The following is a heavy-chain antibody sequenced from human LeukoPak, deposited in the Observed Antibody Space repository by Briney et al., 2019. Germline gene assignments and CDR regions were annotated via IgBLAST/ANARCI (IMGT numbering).Heavy chain of an antibody. V-gene: IGHV4-38-2*02. D-gene: IGHD3-22*01. CDR1: GYSISSGYH. J-gene: IGHJ4*02. CDR2: IYHSGST. CDR3: ARQRGNYYDSRAYPDY. Sequence: SETLSLTCTVSGYSISSGYHWGWIRQPPGKGLEWIGSIYHSGSTYYNPSLKSRVTISVDTSKNQFSLKLRSVTAADTAVYYCARQRGNYYDSRAYPDYWGQGTLVTASS.